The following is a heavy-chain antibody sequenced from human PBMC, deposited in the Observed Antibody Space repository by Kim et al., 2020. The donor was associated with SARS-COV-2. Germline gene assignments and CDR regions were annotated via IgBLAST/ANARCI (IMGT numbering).Heavy chain of an antibody. CDR1: GFTFGDYA. V-gene: IGHV3-9*01. J-gene: IGHJ2*01. CDR3: AKKAGYGDFLWYFDL. D-gene: IGHD4-17*01. CDR2: ISWNSGSS. Sequence: GGSLRLSCAASGFTFGDYAMHWVRHAPGKGLQWVSGISWNSGSSVYAASVKGRFTISRDNAKNYLYLQMNSLRAEDTALYYCAKKAGYGDFLWYFDLWGR.